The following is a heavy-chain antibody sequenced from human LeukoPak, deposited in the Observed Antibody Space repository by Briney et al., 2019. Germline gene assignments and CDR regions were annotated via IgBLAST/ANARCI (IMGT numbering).Heavy chain of an antibody. V-gene: IGHV4-4*07. CDR3: ARDHSASYYYYYYMDV. J-gene: IGHJ6*03. D-gene: IGHD4-11*01. CDR1: GGSISSYY. CDR2: IYTSGST. Sequence: SETLSLTCTVSGGSISSYYWSWIRQPAGKGLEWIGRIYTSGSTNYNPSLKSRVTMSVDTSKNQSSLKLSSVTAADTAVYYCARDHSASYYYYYYMDVWGKGTTVTVYS.